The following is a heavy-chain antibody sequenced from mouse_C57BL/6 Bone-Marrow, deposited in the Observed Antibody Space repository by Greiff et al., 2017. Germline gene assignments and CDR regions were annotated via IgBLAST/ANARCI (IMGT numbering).Heavy chain of an antibody. D-gene: IGHD2-3*01. V-gene: IGHV14-4*01. CDR3: TTGRWLLRSSWFAY. CDR1: GFNIKDDY. CDR2: IDPENGDT. J-gene: IGHJ3*01. Sequence: EVQLQQSGAELVRPGASVKLSCTASGFNIKDDYMHWVKQRPEQGLEWIGWIDPENGDTEYASKFQGKATITADTSSNTAYLQLSSLTSEDTAVYYCTTGRWLLRSSWFAYWGQGTLVTVSA.